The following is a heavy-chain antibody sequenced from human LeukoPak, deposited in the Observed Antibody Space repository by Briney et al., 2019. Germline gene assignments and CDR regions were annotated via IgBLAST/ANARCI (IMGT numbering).Heavy chain of an antibody. CDR3: ARHRGSGSLNLEFDY. J-gene: IGHJ4*02. V-gene: IGHV4-59*08. CDR1: GGSISSYY. D-gene: IGHD3-10*01. Sequence: PSETLSLTCTVSGGSISSYYWSWIRQPPGKGLEWIGYIYYSGSTNYNPPLKSRVTISVDTSKSQFSLKLSSVTAADTAVYYCARHRGSGSLNLEFDYWGQGTLVTVSS. CDR2: IYYSGST.